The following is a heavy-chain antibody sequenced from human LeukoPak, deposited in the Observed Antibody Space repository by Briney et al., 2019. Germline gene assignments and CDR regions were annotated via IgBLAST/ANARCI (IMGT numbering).Heavy chain of an antibody. CDR1: GGSFSGYY. J-gene: IGHJ4*02. V-gene: IGHV4-59*01. CDR2: IYYSGST. Sequence: PSETLSLTCAVYGGSFSGYYWSWIRQPPGKGLEWIGYIYYSGSTNYNPSLKSRVTISVDTSKNQFSLKLSSVTAADTAVYYCARDRAVTTNWGQGTLVTVSS. CDR3: ARDRAVTTN. D-gene: IGHD4-17*01.